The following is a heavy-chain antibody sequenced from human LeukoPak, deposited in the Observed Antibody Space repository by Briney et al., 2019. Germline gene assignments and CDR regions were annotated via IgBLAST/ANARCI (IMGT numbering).Heavy chain of an antibody. Sequence: PGGSLRLSCEASGFTFSSYTMHWVRQAPGKGLEWVSSITGSSNYVYYGDSMKGRFTISRDNAGNSVYLQMNSLRAEDTAVYYCARGVDTAMVTLFDYWGQGTLVTVSS. CDR2: ITGSSNYV. V-gene: IGHV3-21*01. CDR3: ARGVDTAMVTLFDY. CDR1: GFTFSSYT. D-gene: IGHD5-18*01. J-gene: IGHJ4*02.